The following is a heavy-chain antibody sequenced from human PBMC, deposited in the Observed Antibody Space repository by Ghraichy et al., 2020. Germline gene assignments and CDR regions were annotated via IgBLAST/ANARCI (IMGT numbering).Heavy chain of an antibody. V-gene: IGHV3-23*01. Sequence: LTCAASGFTFSSYAMSWVRQAPGKGLEWVSAISGSGGSTYYADSVKGRFTISRDNSKNTLYLQMNSLRAEDTAVYYCAKDSSGWYRGGAFDIWGQGTMVTVSS. CDR2: ISGSGGST. D-gene: IGHD6-19*01. CDR3: AKDSSGWYRGGAFDI. CDR1: GFTFSSYA. J-gene: IGHJ3*02.